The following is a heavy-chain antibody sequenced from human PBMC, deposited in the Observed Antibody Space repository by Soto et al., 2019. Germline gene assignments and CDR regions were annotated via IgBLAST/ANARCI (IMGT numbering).Heavy chain of an antibody. CDR1: GFTVNSYG. Sequence: QVQLAESGGGVVQPGRSLTLSCAASGFTVNSYGMHWVRQAPGKGLEWVAILWYDGSDKYYVDSVKGRFTISRDNSNNTLYLQMNSLRAEDTAVYYCARDQGWYFDLWGRGTLVTVSS. J-gene: IGHJ2*01. CDR3: ARDQGWYFDL. CDR2: LWYDGSDK. V-gene: IGHV3-33*01.